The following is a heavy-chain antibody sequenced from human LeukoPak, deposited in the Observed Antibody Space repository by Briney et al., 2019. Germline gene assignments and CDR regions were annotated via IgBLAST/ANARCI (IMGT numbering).Heavy chain of an antibody. CDR2: IFHTGTA. CDR1: GGSIGKFDW. D-gene: IGHD2-21*02. Sequence: SETLSLTCAVSGGSIGKFDWWSWVRQPPGKGLEWVGEIFHTGTANYNPSLKSRLTISVDTSKNQFSLRLNSATAADTAVYYCAKVFCGGDCHVDFWGRGTLVTVSS. CDR3: AKVFCGGDCHVDF. J-gene: IGHJ4*02. V-gene: IGHV4-4*02.